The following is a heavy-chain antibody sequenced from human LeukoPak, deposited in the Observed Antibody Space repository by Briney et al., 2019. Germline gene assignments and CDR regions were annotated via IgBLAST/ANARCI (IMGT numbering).Heavy chain of an antibody. CDR3: ARLVTPEYYFDY. CDR1: GFTFSSYN. Sequence: GGSLRLSCAASGFTFSSYNMNWVRQAPGKGLEWVSSISSSSNYIYYADSVKGRLTISRDNAKSSLYLQMNSLRAEDTAVYHCARLVTPEYYFDYWGQGTLVAVSS. D-gene: IGHD4-23*01. CDR2: ISSSSNYI. J-gene: IGHJ4*02. V-gene: IGHV3-21*01.